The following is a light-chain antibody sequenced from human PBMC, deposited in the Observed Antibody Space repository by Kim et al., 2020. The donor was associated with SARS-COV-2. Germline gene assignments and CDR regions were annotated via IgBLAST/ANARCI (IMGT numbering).Light chain of an antibody. Sequence: ASVGDRVTITCRASLGISYDLAWYQQKPGKVPKVLIYAASTLQSGVPSRFNGSGSGTDFTLTINSLQPEDVATYYCQKYDGAPWAFGQGTKVDIK. CDR2: AAS. CDR3: QKYDGAPWA. J-gene: IGKJ1*01. V-gene: IGKV1-27*01. CDR1: LGISYD.